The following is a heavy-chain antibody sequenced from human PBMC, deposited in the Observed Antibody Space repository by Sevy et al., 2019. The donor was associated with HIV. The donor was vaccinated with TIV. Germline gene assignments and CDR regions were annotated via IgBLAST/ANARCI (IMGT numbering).Heavy chain of an antibody. CDR1: NGSISSYF. J-gene: IGHJ4*02. CDR2: IYNNGNT. V-gene: IGHV4-59*01. Sequence: SETLSLTCTVSNGSISSYFWSWIRQPPGKGLEWIGYIYNNGNTNYNPSLKSQVTMSIDTSNNKFFLRLTSVTAPDTAVYYCARVRKLVVCGSGFHSDYWGQGHLVTVSS. CDR3: ARVRKLVVCGSGFHSDY. D-gene: IGHD2-8*02.